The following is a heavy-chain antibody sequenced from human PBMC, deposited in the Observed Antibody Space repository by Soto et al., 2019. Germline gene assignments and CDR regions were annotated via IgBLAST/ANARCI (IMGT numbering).Heavy chain of an antibody. J-gene: IGHJ6*02. D-gene: IGHD3-10*01. V-gene: IGHV3-11*01. CDR1: GFTFSDYY. Sequence: PGGSLRLSCEASGFTFSDYYMSWIRQVPGKGLEWVSYISIGGTPIYYADSVKGRFTISRDNAQNSLYLHMTSLTAEDTALYYCARGPEELVYYNSIDVWGQGTTVTVSS. CDR3: ARGPEELVYYNSIDV. CDR2: ISIGGTPI.